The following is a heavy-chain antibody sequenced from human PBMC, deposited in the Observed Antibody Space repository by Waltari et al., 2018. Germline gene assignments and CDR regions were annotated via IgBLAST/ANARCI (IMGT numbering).Heavy chain of an antibody. CDR3: ARDLMTTVTTEFYFDY. D-gene: IGHD4-4*01. Sequence: QVQLVQSGAEMRQPGASVKVSCQPSGYTFSAYYVHWVRQAPGQGLEWMGWINPKSGDTHYAQNFQGRATMTRDTSISTVYMELSRLTSDDTAVYYCARDLMTTVTTEFYFDYWGQGTLVIISS. CDR1: GYTFSAYY. J-gene: IGHJ4*02. CDR2: INPKSGDT. V-gene: IGHV1-2*02.